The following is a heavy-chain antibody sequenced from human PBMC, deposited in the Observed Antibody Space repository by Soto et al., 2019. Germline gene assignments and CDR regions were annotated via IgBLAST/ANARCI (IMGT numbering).Heavy chain of an antibody. Sequence: EVQLVESGGGLVKPGGSLRLSCAASGFTFSSYSMNWVRQAPGKGLEWVSSINSSSSYIYYADSVKGRFTISRDNAKNSLYQQRNSLRAEDTAVYYCARGGYCSITSCYVSDYYYYYMDVWGKGTTVTVSS. CDR3: ARGGYCSITSCYVSDYYYYYMDV. J-gene: IGHJ6*03. V-gene: IGHV3-21*01. CDR1: GFTFSSYS. D-gene: IGHD2-2*01. CDR2: INSSSSYI.